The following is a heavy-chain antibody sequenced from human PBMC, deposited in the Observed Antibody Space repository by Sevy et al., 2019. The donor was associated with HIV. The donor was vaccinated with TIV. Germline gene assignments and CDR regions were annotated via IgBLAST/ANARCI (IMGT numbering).Heavy chain of an antibody. CDR2: ISHDGRNNK. V-gene: IGHV3-33*08. CDR3: ARDRGEILRSAFKS. CDR1: GFIFSEYG. D-gene: IGHD3-10*01. J-gene: IGHJ5*02. Sequence: GGSLRLSCVASGFIFSEYGMHWVRQAPGKGLEWVAVISHDGRNNKYNADSVKGRFTISRDNSKNTLYLQMNSLRAEDTAIYYCARDRGEILRSAFKSWGQGTRVTVSS.